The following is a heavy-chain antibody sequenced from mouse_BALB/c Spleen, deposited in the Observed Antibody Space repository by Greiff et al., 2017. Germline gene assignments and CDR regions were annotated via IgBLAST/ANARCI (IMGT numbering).Heavy chain of an antibody. D-gene: IGHD2-4*01. CDR3: ARGGYDYDYYAMDY. CDR2: ISSGSSTI. Sequence: DVMLVESGGGLVQPGGSRKLSCAASGFTFSSFGMHWVRQAPEKGLEWVAYISSGSSTIYYADTVKGRFTISRDNPKNTLFLQMTSLRSEDTAMYYCARGGYDYDYYAMDYWGQGTSVTVSS. V-gene: IGHV5-17*02. J-gene: IGHJ4*01. CDR1: GFTFSSFG.